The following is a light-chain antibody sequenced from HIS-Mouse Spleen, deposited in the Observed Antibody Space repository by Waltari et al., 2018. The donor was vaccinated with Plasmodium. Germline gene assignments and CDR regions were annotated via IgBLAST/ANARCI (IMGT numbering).Light chain of an antibody. J-gene: IGKJ2*01. Sequence: SLSASVRDRVTITCQASQDISNYLNWYQQKPGKAPKLLIYDASNLETGVPSRFSGSGSGTDFTFTISSLQPEDIATYYCQQYDNLPYTFGQGTKLEIK. V-gene: IGKV1-33*01. CDR3: QQYDNLPYT. CDR1: QDISNY. CDR2: DAS.